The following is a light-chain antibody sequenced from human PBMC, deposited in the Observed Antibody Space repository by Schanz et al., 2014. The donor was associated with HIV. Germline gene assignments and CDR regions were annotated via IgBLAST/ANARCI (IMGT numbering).Light chain of an antibody. CDR3: SSYTSSSTLV. CDR1: SSDVGGYDF. CDR2: DVT. Sequence: QSALTQPASVSGSPGQSINISCTGTSSDVGGYDFVSWYQQHPGKAPKLMIFDVTDRPSGVSSRFSGSKSGNTASLTISGLQVEDEADYYCSSYTSSSTLVFGGGTKLPVL. J-gene: IGLJ3*02. V-gene: IGLV2-14*01.